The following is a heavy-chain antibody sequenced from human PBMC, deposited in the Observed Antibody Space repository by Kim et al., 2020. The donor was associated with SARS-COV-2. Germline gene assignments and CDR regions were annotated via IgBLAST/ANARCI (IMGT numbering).Heavy chain of an antibody. CDR3: VGWDEAFDS. CDR2: SYK. Sequence: SYKYYADPVKGQFTISRDNSKNTRYLQMNSRRAEGTAVYYCVGWDEAFDSWGQGKMVTVSS. V-gene: IGHV3-33*01. J-gene: IGHJ3*02. D-gene: IGHD6-19*01.